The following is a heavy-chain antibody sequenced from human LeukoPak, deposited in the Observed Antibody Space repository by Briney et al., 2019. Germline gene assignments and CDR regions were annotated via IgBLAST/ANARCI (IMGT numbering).Heavy chain of an antibody. D-gene: IGHD5-12*01. CDR2: IESYASRT. J-gene: IGHJ6*02. CDR1: GFTLGDHW. CDR3: VKGSHKLDIHTTRYYYGLDV. V-gene: IGHV3-74*03. Sequence: GGSLRLSCVASGFTLGDHWIYWVRQGPGKGLAHVSRIESYASRTTYAVSVKSRITITRDDAKHTMYLQMNSLRAEDTAVYYCVKGSHKLDIHTTRYYYGLDVWGQGTTVAVSS.